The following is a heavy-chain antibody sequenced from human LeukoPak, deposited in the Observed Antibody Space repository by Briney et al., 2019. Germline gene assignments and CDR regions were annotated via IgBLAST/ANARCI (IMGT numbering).Heavy chain of an antibody. D-gene: IGHD1-7*01. CDR1: GFTFSSHG. J-gene: IGHJ6*03. CDR3: AKVGTTFYYYYMDV. Sequence: PGGSLRLSCAASGFTFSSHGMNWVRQAPGKGLEWVSSISSSSSYIYYADSVKGRFTISRDNAKNSLYLQMNSLRAEDTALYYCAKVGTTFYYYYMDVWGKGTTVTVSS. CDR2: ISSSSSYI. V-gene: IGHV3-21*04.